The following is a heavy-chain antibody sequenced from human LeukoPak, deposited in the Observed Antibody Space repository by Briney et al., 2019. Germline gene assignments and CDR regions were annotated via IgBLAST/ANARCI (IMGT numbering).Heavy chain of an antibody. V-gene: IGHV1-69*05. CDR1: GGTFSSYA. D-gene: IGHD5-18*01. CDR2: IIPIFGTA. Sequence: SVKVSCKASGGTFSSYAISWVRQAPGQGLEWMGGIIPIFGTANYAQKFQGRVTITTDESTSTAYMELSSLRSEDTAVYYCARVDTAMVTGVISYYYYMDVWGKGTTVTVSS. CDR3: ARVDTAMVTGVISYYYYMDV. J-gene: IGHJ6*03.